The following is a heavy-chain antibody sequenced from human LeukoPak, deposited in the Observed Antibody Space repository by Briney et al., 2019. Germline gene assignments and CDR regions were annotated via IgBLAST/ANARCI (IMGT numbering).Heavy chain of an antibody. J-gene: IGHJ4*02. CDR2: IKSKPDGGTT. V-gene: IGHV3-15*01. Sequence: GGSLRLSCAASGFTFSNVWMNWVRQAPGKGLEWVGRIKSKPDGGTTDYGAPVKGRFTISRGDSKNTLYLQMSSLKTDDTAVYYCTTEIDWGQGTLVTVSS. CDR1: GFTFSNVW. D-gene: IGHD2/OR15-2a*01. CDR3: TTEID.